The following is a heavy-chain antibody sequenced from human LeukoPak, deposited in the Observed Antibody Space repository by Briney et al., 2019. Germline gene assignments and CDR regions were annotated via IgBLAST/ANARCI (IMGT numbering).Heavy chain of an antibody. CDR3: ARYNPGAFDY. CDR2: IDYSGKP. V-gene: IGHV4-59*08. Sequence: SETLSLTCTVSGGSISSYYWSWIRQPPGKGLEWLGYIDYSGKPYYNPSLKSRVTISIDTTKNQFSLKLNSVTAADTALYYCARYNPGAFDYWGQGMLVTVSS. D-gene: IGHD1-14*01. J-gene: IGHJ4*02. CDR1: GGSISSYY.